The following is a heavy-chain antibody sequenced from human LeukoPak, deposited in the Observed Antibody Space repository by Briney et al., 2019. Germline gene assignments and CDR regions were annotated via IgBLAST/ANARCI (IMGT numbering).Heavy chain of an antibody. CDR3: ARGRLRYFGYLNAFDI. D-gene: IGHD3-9*01. Sequence: QTGGSLRLSCAVSGFTFSSYGMHWVRQAPGKGLEWVAVIWYDGSHKYYADSVKGRFTISRDNSKNTLYLQMNSLRAEDTAAYYCARGRLRYFGYLNAFDIWGQGTMVTVSS. J-gene: IGHJ3*02. V-gene: IGHV3-33*01. CDR1: GFTFSSYG. CDR2: IWYDGSHK.